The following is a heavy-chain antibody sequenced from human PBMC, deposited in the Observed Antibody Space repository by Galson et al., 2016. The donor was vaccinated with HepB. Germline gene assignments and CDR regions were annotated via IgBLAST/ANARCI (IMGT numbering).Heavy chain of an antibody. D-gene: IGHD3-3*01. CDR2: IIPMFGTA. Sequence: SVKVSCKASGATFSNSGINWVRQAPGQGLEWMGGIIPMFGTANYAQKFQGRVTITADESTNTAYLELSNVRSEDTAVYYYAGMYYDFRSGYYIMKSFDPWGQGTLVTVSS. V-gene: IGHV1-69*13. CDR1: GATFSNSG. J-gene: IGHJ5*02. CDR3: AGMYYDFRSGYYIMKSFDP.